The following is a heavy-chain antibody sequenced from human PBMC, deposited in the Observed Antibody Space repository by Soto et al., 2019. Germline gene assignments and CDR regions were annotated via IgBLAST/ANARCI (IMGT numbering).Heavy chain of an antibody. D-gene: IGHD2-2*02. CDR1: GFTFTTSG. V-gene: IGHV3-30*18. Sequence: PGGSLRLSCAASGFTFTTSGIHWVRQAPGKGLEWLAAISYDGTHKYYADSVRGRFTISRDNSKSTLSLQMNSLRAEDTAVCYCAKELEEYQLLYDIDSWGQGILVTVSS. CDR2: ISYDGTHK. J-gene: IGHJ4*02. CDR3: AKELEEYQLLYDIDS.